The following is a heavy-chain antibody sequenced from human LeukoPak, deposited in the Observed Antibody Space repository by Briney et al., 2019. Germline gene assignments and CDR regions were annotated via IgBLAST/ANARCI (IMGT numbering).Heavy chain of an antibody. D-gene: IGHD3-22*01. V-gene: IGHV3-30*04. Sequence: GGSLRLSCAASGFTFSSHAMHWVRQAPGKGLEWVAVISYDGSNKYYADSVKGRFTISRDNSKNTLYLQMNSLRAEDTAVYYCAKEEVYDSSGYLDYWGQGTLVTVSS. CDR3: AKEEVYDSSGYLDY. J-gene: IGHJ4*02. CDR1: GFTFSSHA. CDR2: ISYDGSNK.